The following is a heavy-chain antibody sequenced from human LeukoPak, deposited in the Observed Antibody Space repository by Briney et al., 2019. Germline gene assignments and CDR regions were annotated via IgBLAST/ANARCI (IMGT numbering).Heavy chain of an antibody. Sequence: GASVKVSCKASGYTFTRYDINWVRQAPGQGLEWMGWINPNSGGTNYAQKFQGRVTMTRDTSISTAYMELSRLRSDDTAVYYCARGAHYHDSSEGYDYWGQGTLVTVSS. V-gene: IGHV1-2*02. J-gene: IGHJ4*02. CDR1: GYTFTRYD. CDR3: ARGAHYHDSSEGYDY. D-gene: IGHD3-22*01. CDR2: INPNSGGT.